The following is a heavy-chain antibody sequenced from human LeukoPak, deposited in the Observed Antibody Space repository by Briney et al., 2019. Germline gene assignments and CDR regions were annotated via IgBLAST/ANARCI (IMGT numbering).Heavy chain of an antibody. D-gene: IGHD4-17*01. V-gene: IGHV4-4*07. CDR2: IFTSEIT. CDR1: GGSISSYY. CDR3: AREKYGDYVFDAFDN. Sequence: SETLSLTCTVSGGSISSYYGSWIRQPAGKGLECIGRIFTSEITNYNTSLKSRVSMSLDTSENQFSLKLSSVTAADTAVYFCAREKYGDYVFDAFDNWGQGTTVTVSS. J-gene: IGHJ3*02.